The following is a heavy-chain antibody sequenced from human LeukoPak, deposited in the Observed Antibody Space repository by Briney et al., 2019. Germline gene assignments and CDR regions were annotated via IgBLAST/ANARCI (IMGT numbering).Heavy chain of an antibody. J-gene: IGHJ4*02. V-gene: IGHV3-74*01. D-gene: IGHD1-26*01. CDR1: GFTFSSYW. Sequence: QTGGSLRLSCAASGFTFSSYWMHWVRQAPGKGLVWVSRINSDGSSTSYADSVKGRSTISRDNAKNTLYLQMNSLRAEDTAVYYCARGSFGSYYSIDYWGQGTLVAVSS. CDR3: ARGSFGSYYSIDY. CDR2: INSDGSST.